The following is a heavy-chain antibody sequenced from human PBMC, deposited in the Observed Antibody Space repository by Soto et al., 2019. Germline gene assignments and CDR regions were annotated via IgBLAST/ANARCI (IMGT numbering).Heavy chain of an antibody. CDR3: TKGGATRIGGVYV. Sequence: EVQLVESGGGLRQPGTSLRLSCEASGFNFHDYAMHWVRRVPGKGLEWVSGISWNSATIEYADSVKGRFTISRGNATNSLHLKMTRQRVNEKALYYCTKGGATRIGGVYVWGQGI. D-gene: IGHD2-15*01. CDR1: GFNFHDYA. V-gene: IGHV3-9*01. J-gene: IGHJ3*01. CDR2: ISWNSATI.